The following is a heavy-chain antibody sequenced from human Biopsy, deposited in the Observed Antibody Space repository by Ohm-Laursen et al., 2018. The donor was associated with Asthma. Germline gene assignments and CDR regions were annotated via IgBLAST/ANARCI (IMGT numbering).Heavy chain of an antibody. Sequence: GASVQVSCKASGDSFSNYAISWVRQAPGQGLEWMGGLIPVLGTPDHAQMFEGRVTITADESTSTAYMELSSLSSEDTAVYYCARGYSGSDRIVYYYSGLEVWGQGTTVTVSS. J-gene: IGHJ6*02. D-gene: IGHD5-12*01. CDR2: LIPVLGTP. CDR3: ARGYSGSDRIVYYYSGLEV. CDR1: GDSFSNYA. V-gene: IGHV1-69*13.